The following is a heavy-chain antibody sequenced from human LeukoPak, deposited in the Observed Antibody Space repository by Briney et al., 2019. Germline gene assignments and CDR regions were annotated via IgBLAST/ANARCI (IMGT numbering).Heavy chain of an antibody. CDR3: ARDNYYGSGSRAPLVY. V-gene: IGHV4-4*07. Sequence: PSETLSLTCTVSGGSISSYYWSWIRQPAGKGLEWIGRIYTSGSTNYNPSLKSRVTMSVDTSKNQFSLKLSSVTAAGTAVYYCARDNYYGSGSRAPLVYWGQGTLVTVSS. CDR2: IYTSGST. D-gene: IGHD3-10*01. J-gene: IGHJ4*02. CDR1: GGSISSYY.